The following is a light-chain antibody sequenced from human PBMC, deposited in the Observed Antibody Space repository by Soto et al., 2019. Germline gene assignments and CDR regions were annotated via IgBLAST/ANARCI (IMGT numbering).Light chain of an antibody. CDR2: DVS. CDR3: SSYTSSSTYV. Sequence: QSALTQPASVSGSPGQSITISRTGTSSDVGAYNYVSWYQHHPGNAPKLMIYDVSNRPSGVSNRFSGSKSGNTASLTISGLQAEDEADYYCSSYTSSSTYVFGTGTKVTVL. V-gene: IGLV2-14*03. CDR1: SSDVGAYNY. J-gene: IGLJ1*01.